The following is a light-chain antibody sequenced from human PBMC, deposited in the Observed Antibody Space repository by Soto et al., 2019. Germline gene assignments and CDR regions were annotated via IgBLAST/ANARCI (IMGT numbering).Light chain of an antibody. J-gene: IGKJ1*01. Sequence: EIVLTQSPATLSSSPVERATLSCRASQTVNSRLAWYQHKPGQAPRLLIYHTSNRATGIPARFSGSGSGTDFTLTISSLEPEDFAVYYCHQRQSWPRTFGQGTKVDI. CDR1: QTVNSR. V-gene: IGKV3-11*01. CDR3: HQRQSWPRT. CDR2: HTS.